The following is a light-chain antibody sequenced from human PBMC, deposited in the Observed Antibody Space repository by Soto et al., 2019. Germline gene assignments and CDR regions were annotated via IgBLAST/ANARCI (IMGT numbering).Light chain of an antibody. Sequence: TVVTQEPSFSVSPGGTVTLTCGLSSGSVSTSYYPSWYQQTPGQAPRTLIYSTNTRSSGVPDRFSGSILGNKAALTITGAQAEDESDYYCVLYMGSGISVFGTGTKVTVL. CDR3: VLYMGSGISV. CDR1: SGSVSTSYY. V-gene: IGLV8-61*01. CDR2: STN. J-gene: IGLJ1*01.